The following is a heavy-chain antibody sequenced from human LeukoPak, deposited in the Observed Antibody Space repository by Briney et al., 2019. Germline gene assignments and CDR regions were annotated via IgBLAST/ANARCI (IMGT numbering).Heavy chain of an antibody. J-gene: IGHJ4*02. D-gene: IGHD5-24*01. CDR2: ISGSGGDT. Sequence: GGSLRLSCAASRFTFRSYGMSWVRQAPGKGREWVSAISGSGGDTYYADSVKGRFTISRDNSKNTLYLQMNSLRAEDTAVYYCAKKWGIRRDAYLPAGADWGQGTLVTVSS. V-gene: IGHV3-23*01. CDR3: AKKWGIRRDAYLPAGAD. CDR1: RFTFRSYG.